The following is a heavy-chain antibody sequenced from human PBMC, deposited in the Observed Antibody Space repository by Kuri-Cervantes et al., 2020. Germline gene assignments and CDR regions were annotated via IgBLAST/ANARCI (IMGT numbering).Heavy chain of an antibody. V-gene: IGHV4-39*07. Sequence: ESLKISLRVSGGSVSNSSYYWGWIRQPPGKGLELIGSIYYSGSTYYNPPLKSRVTISVDTSKNQFSLKRSSVTAADTAVYYCARGEIRITMVRGVPGSWYFDLLGRGTLVTVSS. CDR2: IYYSGST. J-gene: IGHJ2*01. CDR3: ARGEIRITMVRGVPGSWYFDL. CDR1: GGSVSNSSYY. D-gene: IGHD3-10*01.